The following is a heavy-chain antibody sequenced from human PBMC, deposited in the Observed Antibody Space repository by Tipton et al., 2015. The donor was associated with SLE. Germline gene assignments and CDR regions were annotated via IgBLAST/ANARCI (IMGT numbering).Heavy chain of an antibody. CDR1: GEPIGSSSNY. CDR2: IYYSGST. CDR3: ARVEFYYDTSGGSWFDP. J-gene: IGHJ5*02. D-gene: IGHD3-22*01. V-gene: IGHV4-39*07. Sequence: TLSLTCTVSGEPIGSSSNYWGWIRQPPGKGLVGIGSIYYSGSTYYNPSLKSRVTISVDTSKNQFSLKLTSVTAADTAVYYCARVEFYYDTSGGSWFDPWGRGTQVTVSS.